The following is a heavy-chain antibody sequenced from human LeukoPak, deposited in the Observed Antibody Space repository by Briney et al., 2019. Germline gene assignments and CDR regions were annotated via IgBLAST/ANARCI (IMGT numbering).Heavy chain of an antibody. CDR1: VYTFTSYD. D-gene: IGHD6-19*01. CDR3: ARGGSSGWYVDY. V-gene: IGHV1-8*01. Sequence: ASVKVSRKSSVYTFTSYDINWVRQATGQGLEWMGWMNPDSGNTGYAQKFQGRVTMTRNTSISTAYMELSSLRSEDTAVYYCARGGSSGWYVDYWGQGTLVTVSS. CDR2: MNPDSGNT. J-gene: IGHJ4*02.